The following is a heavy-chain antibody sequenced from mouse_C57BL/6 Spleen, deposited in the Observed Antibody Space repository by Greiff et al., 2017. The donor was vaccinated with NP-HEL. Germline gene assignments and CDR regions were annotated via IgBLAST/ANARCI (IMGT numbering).Heavy chain of an antibody. CDR3: AKVITTVVDSGFAY. CDR2: IWGDGST. V-gene: IGHV2-3*01. CDR1: GFSLTSYG. D-gene: IGHD1-1*01. Sequence: VQLQQSGPGLVAPLQSLSITCTVSGFSLTSYGVSWVRQPPGKGLEWLGVIWGDGSTNYHSALISRLSISKDNSKSQVFLKLNSLQTDDTATYYCAKVITTVVDSGFAYWGQGTLVTVSA. J-gene: IGHJ3*01.